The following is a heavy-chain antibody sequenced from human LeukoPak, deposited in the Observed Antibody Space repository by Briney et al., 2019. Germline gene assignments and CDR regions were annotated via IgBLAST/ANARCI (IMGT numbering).Heavy chain of an antibody. Sequence: SESLSLTCTVAGGSISSYYMSWVRQPPGKGLEWIGSIYSSGSTNSNPSLTSRLTISVDASKIQFSLKLTSVAAADTAVYYCTRAYYYGSGSYGLDYWGQGTLVTVSS. V-gene: IGHV4-59*01. CDR2: IYSSGST. D-gene: IGHD3-10*01. CDR3: TRAYYYGSGSYGLDY. J-gene: IGHJ4*02. CDR1: GGSISSYY.